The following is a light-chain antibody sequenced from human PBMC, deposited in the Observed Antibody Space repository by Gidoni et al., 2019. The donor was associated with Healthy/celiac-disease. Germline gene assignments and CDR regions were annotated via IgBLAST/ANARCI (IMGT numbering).Light chain of an antibody. V-gene: IGKV1-5*03. J-gene: IGKJ1*01. CDR3: QQYNSYWT. Sequence: DIQMTQSPSTLSASVGDRVTITCRASQSISSWLAWYQQKPGKAPKLLIYKASSLESGVPSRCSGSGCGTEFTLTISILQPDDFANYYCQQYNSYWTFGQGTKVEIK. CDR2: KAS. CDR1: QSISSW.